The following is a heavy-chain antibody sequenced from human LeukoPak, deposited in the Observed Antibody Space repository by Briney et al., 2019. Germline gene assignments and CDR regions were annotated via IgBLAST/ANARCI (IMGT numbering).Heavy chain of an antibody. D-gene: IGHD3-16*01. CDR2: ISSSGSTI. V-gene: IGHV3-48*02. Sequence: PGGSLRLSCAASVFTLTRYSMNWVRQFPGKGLEWVSYISSSGSTIYYADSVKGRFTISRDNAQKSLYLQMNCLRDEDTAVYYCARPYIFAYYGLSDYWGQGTLVTVSS. J-gene: IGHJ4*02. CDR3: ARPYIFAYYGLSDY. CDR1: VFTLTRYS.